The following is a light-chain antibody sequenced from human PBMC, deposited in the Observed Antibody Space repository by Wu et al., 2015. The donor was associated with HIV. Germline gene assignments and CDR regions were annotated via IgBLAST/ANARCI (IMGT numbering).Light chain of an antibody. CDR3: QQYFSIPYT. CDR2: AAS. V-gene: IGKV1-NL1*01. Sequence: DVRMTQSPSSLSASVGDRVTITCRASRDIYDSLAWYQQRPGKAPKLLLNAASRLQSGVPSRFSGSGSGTDYILTITSLHPEDFATYYCQQYFSIPYTFGQGTKLEIK. CDR1: RDIYDS. J-gene: IGKJ2*01.